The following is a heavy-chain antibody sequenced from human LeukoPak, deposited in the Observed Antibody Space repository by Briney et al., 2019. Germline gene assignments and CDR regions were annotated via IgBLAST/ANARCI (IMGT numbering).Heavy chain of an antibody. J-gene: IGHJ4*02. Sequence: PSGTLSLTCAVSGGSISSSNWWSWVRPPPGKGLEWIGEIYHSGSTNYNPSLKSRVTISVDKSKNQFSLKLSSVTAADTAVYYCASIGGIAVAGTFDYWGQGTLVTVSS. V-gene: IGHV4-4*02. D-gene: IGHD6-19*01. CDR3: ASIGGIAVAGTFDY. CDR1: GGSISSSNW. CDR2: IYHSGST.